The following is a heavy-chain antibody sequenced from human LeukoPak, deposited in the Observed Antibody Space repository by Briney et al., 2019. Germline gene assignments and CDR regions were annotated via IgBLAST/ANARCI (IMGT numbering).Heavy chain of an antibody. V-gene: IGHV3-74*01. Sequence: PGGALRLSCAASGFTFSTYWMHWVRQAPGKGLVWLSRISSDGSSPSYADSVKGRFTISRDNSKNTLYLQMNSLRADDTAVYYCATAYSSGWYGAFDIWGQGTMVTVSS. CDR2: ISSDGSSP. CDR3: ATAYSSGWYGAFDI. D-gene: IGHD6-19*01. CDR1: GFTFSTYW. J-gene: IGHJ3*02.